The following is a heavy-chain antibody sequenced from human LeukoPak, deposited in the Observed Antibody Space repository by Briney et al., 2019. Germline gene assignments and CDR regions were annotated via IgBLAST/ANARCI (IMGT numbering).Heavy chain of an antibody. J-gene: IGHJ5*02. V-gene: IGHV4-39*01. CDR3: ARRVTMIVVVIWNWFDP. Sequence: SETLSLTCTVSGVSISSSYSYWGWIRQPPGMGLEWIGSIYYTGNTYYNASLKSQVSISIDTSKNQFSLKLSSVTAADTAVYYCARRVTMIVVVIWNWFDPWGQGTLVTVSS. CDR1: GVSISSSYSY. D-gene: IGHD3-22*01. CDR2: IYYTGNT.